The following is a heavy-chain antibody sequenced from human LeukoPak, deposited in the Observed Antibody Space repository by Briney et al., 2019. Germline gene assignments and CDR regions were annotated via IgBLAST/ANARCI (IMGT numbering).Heavy chain of an antibody. CDR2: RSYDGSNK. D-gene: IGHD4-23*01. J-gene: IGHJ2*01. V-gene: IGHV3-30*18. CDR1: RFTFSSYG. CDR3: AKDTVVTELRGYFDL. Sequence: PGRSLRLSCAASRFTFSSYGMHWVRQAPGKGLEWVAVRSYDGSNKLYADSVKGRFTVSRDNSKNTLCLQMNSLRAEDTAVYYCAKDTVVTELRGYFDLWGRGTLVTVSS.